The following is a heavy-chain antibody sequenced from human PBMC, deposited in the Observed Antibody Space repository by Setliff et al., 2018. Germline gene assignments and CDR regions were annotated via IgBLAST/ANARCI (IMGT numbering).Heavy chain of an antibody. J-gene: IGHJ5*02. Sequence: SETLSLTCTVSGDSISSGSYYWSWIRQPAGKGLEWIGQIHTSGSTNYSPSLKSRVTISIDTSKNQFSLKLNSVTATDTALYYCARRTFGSGRFDPWGQGTLGTVS. CDR2: IHTSGST. V-gene: IGHV4-61*09. D-gene: IGHD3-16*01. CDR1: GDSISSGSYY. CDR3: ARRTFGSGRFDP.